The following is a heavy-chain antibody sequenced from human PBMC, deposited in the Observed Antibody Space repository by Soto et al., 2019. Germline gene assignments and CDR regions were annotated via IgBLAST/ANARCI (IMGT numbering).Heavy chain of an antibody. CDR1: GFTFSSYG. D-gene: IGHD2-2*01. Sequence: GGSLRLSCAASGFTFSSYGMHWVRQAPGKGLEWVAVISYDGSNKYYADSVKGRFTISRDNSKNTLYLQMNSLRAEDTAVYYCAKRQVEDIVLVPAANYYYYYYGMDVWGQGTTVTVSS. CDR3: AKRQVEDIVLVPAANYYYYYYGMDV. V-gene: IGHV3-30*18. CDR2: ISYDGSNK. J-gene: IGHJ6*02.